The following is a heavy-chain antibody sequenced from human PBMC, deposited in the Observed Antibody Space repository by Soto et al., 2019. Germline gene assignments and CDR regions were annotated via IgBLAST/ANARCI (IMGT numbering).Heavy chain of an antibody. V-gene: IGHV1-69*13. J-gene: IGHJ4*02. Sequence: SVKVSCKASGGTFSSYAISWVRQAPGQGLEWMGGIIPIFGTANYAQKFQGRVTITADESTGTAYMELSSLRSEDTAVYYCASASSGWFRFDYWGQGTLVTVSS. CDR1: GGTFSSYA. D-gene: IGHD6-19*01. CDR3: ASASSGWFRFDY. CDR2: IIPIFGTA.